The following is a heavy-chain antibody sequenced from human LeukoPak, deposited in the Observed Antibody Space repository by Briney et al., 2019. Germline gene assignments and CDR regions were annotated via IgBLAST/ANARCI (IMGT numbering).Heavy chain of an antibody. J-gene: IGHJ4*02. Sequence: GGSLRLSCAASGFTFSSYAMSWVRQAPGKGLEWVSAISGSGGSTYYADSVKGRFTISRDNSKHTLYLQMNSLRAEDTAVYYCAKRGSSGWYVPAGIDYWGQGTLVTVSS. V-gene: IGHV3-23*01. CDR2: ISGSGGST. CDR1: GFTFSSYA. D-gene: IGHD6-19*01. CDR3: AKRGSSGWYVPAGIDY.